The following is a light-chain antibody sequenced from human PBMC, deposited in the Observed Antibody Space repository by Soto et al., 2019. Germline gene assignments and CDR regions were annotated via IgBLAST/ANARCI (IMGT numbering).Light chain of an antibody. V-gene: IGKV1-5*03. CDR3: QEYNTNSRT. Sequence: IQMTQSPSTLSASVGDRGTIICRASVSIYIWLAWYKQIPGKAPQLLMYKTSTLQSGVPSRFSGSGSGAEYTLTISSLQPDDFPTYYCQEYNTNSRTFGQGTRVENK. J-gene: IGKJ1*01. CDR2: KTS. CDR1: VSIYIW.